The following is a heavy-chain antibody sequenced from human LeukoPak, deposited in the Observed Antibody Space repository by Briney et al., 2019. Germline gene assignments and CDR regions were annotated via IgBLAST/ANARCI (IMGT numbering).Heavy chain of an antibody. CDR1: GGSFSGYY. D-gene: IGHD3-16*02. Sequence: SETLSLTCAVYGGSFSGYYWSWIRQPPGKGLEWIGEINHSGSTNYNPSLKSRVTISVDTSKNQFSLKLSSVTAADTAVYYCASSPPARRSSYTSGYYYYYGMDVCGQGTTVTVSS. CDR3: ASSPPARRSSYTSGYYYYYGMDV. J-gene: IGHJ6*02. V-gene: IGHV4-34*01. CDR2: INHSGST.